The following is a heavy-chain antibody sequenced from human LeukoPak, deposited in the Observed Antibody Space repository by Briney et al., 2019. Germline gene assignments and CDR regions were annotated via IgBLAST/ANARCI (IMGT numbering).Heavy chain of an antibody. Sequence: TSETLSLTCTVSGGSISSSSYYWGWIRQPPGKGLEWIGSIYYSGSTYYNPSLKSRVTISVDTSKNQFSLKLSSVTAADTAVYYCARSPLNYYDSSGYYCFDIWGQGTMVTVSS. V-gene: IGHV4-39*07. D-gene: IGHD3-22*01. J-gene: IGHJ3*02. CDR2: IYYSGST. CDR1: GGSISSSSYY. CDR3: ARSPLNYYDSSGYYCFDI.